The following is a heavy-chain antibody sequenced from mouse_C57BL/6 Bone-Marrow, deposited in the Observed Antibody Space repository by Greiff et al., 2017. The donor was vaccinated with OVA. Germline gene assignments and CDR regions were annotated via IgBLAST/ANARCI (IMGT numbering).Heavy chain of an antibody. CDR1: GFTFSDYY. CDR3: ARHRGYGDAMDY. D-gene: IGHD3-1*01. CDR2: ISNGGGST. J-gene: IGHJ4*01. Sequence: EVNLVESGGGLVQPGGSLKLSCAASGFTFSDYYMYWVRQTPEKRLEWVAYISNGGGSTYYPDTVKGRFTISRDNAKNTLYLQMSRLKSEDTAMYYCARHRGYGDAMDYWGQGTSVTVSS. V-gene: IGHV5-12*01.